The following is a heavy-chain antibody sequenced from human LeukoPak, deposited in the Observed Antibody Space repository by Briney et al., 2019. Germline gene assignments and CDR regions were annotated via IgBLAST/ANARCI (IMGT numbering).Heavy chain of an antibody. CDR3: ASAYTYVRLGDH. J-gene: IGHJ4*02. V-gene: IGHV3-74*01. CDR2: TNLHGTAV. Sequence: PGGSLRLSCEVSGLSFSNYWMHWVRQAPGKGLVWVARTNLHGTAVDYADPVKGRFIISRDNAKNTLFLQMNSLRVEDTAVYYCASAYTYVRLGDHWGQGTLVTVSS. CDR1: GLSFSNYW. D-gene: IGHD3-16*01.